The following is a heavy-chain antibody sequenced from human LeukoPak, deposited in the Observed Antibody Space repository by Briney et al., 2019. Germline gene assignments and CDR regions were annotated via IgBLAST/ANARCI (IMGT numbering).Heavy chain of an antibody. CDR1: GGSISSYY. V-gene: IGHV4-59*01. CDR3: ARYMITFGGVPNWFDP. CDR2: IYYSGRT. J-gene: IGHJ5*02. Sequence: SETLSLTCTVSGGSISSYYWSWIRQPPGKGLEWVGYIYYSGRTNYNPSLKSRVTISVDTSKNQFSLKLSSVTAADTAVYYCARYMITFGGVPNWFDPWGQGTLVTVSS. D-gene: IGHD3-16*01.